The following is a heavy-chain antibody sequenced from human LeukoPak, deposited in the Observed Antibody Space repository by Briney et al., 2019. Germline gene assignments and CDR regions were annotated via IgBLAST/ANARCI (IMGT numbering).Heavy chain of an antibody. CDR1: GGSISSGGYY. Sequence: PSETLSLTCTVSGGSISSGGYYWSWIRQHPGKGLEWIGYIYYSGSTYYNPSLKSRVTISVDTSKNQFSLKLSSVTAADTAVYYCARLPVGATSWTDYWGQGTLVTVSS. CDR2: IYYSGST. CDR3: ARLPVGATSWTDY. D-gene: IGHD1-26*01. J-gene: IGHJ4*02. V-gene: IGHV4-31*03.